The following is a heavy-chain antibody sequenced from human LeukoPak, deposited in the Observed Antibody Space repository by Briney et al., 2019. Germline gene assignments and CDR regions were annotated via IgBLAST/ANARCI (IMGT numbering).Heavy chain of an antibody. D-gene: IGHD3-10*01. V-gene: IGHV1-18*01. CDR3: ARGGYGSGSYYKPFDY. Sequence: ASVKVSCKASGGTFSSYAISWVRQAPGQGLEWMGWISAYNGNTNYAQKLQGRVTMTTDTSTSTAYMELRSLRSDDTAVYYCARGGYGSGSYYKPFDYWGQGTLVTVSS. J-gene: IGHJ4*02. CDR2: ISAYNGNT. CDR1: GGTFSSYA.